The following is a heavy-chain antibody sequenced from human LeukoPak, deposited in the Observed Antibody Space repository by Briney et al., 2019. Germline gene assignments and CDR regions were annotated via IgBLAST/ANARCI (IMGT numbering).Heavy chain of an antibody. D-gene: IGHD3-10*01. Sequence: PGGSLRLSCAASGFTFSSYAMHWVRQAPGKGLGWVAVISYDGNNKYYADSVKGRFTISRDNSKDTLYLQMNSLRAEDTAVYYCARESSGGSFDYWGQGTLVTVSS. CDR3: ARESSGGSFDY. CDR1: GFTFSSYA. V-gene: IGHV3-30-3*01. CDR2: ISYDGNNK. J-gene: IGHJ4*02.